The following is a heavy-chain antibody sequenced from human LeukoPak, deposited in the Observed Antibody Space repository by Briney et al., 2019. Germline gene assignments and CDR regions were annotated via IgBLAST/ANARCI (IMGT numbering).Heavy chain of an antibody. CDR3: TRDRSRAEDD. J-gene: IGHJ4*02. V-gene: IGHV3-7*01. CDR2: INQGGSDK. D-gene: IGHD1-14*01. Sequence: GGSLRLSCAASGFTFSGHWMSWVRQAPGKGLEWVAHINQGGSDKYYVDSVKGRFTISRDNAKNLLYMQMNSRGCEDTAVYYCTRDRSRAEDDWGRGTLVSVSS. CDR1: GFTFSGHW.